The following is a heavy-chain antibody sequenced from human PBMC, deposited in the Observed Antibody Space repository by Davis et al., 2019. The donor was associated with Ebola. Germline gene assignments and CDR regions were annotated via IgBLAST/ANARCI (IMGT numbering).Heavy chain of an antibody. Sequence: AASVKVSCKASGYTFTSYGITWVRQAPGQGLEWMGWINPHNGNTNYAQNVQGRVTMTTDTSTSTAYREVGILRSDDTAVYYCARAQFPTTSDHWGQGTLVTVSS. V-gene: IGHV1-18*04. D-gene: IGHD1-1*01. CDR2: INPHNGNT. CDR1: GYTFTSYG. CDR3: ARAQFPTTSDH. J-gene: IGHJ4*02.